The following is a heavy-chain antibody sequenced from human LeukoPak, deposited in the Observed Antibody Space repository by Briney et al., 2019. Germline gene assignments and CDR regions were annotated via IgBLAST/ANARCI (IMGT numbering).Heavy chain of an antibody. V-gene: IGHV3-30-3*01. CDR1: GFTFSSYA. D-gene: IGHD2-15*01. J-gene: IGHJ4*02. Sequence: PGGSLRLSCAASGFTFSSYAMHWVRQAPGKGLEWVAVISYDGSNKYYADYVKGRFTISRDNSKNTLYLQMNSLRAEDTAVYYCARDLACSGGSCYSGFDYWGQGTLVTVSS. CDR3: ARDLACSGGSCYSGFDY. CDR2: ISYDGSNK.